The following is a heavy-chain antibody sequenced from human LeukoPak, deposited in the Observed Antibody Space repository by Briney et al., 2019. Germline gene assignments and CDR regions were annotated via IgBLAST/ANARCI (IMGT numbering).Heavy chain of an antibody. CDR3: AKDPYYYDSSGYYQGYYYYGMDV. CDR1: GFTFSSYS. D-gene: IGHD3-22*01. CDR2: ISSSSSYI. J-gene: IGHJ6*02. Sequence: GGSLRLSCAASGFTFSSYSMNWVRQAPGKGLEWVSSISSSSSYIYYADSVKGRFTISRDNSKNTLYLQMNSLRAEDTAVYYCAKDPYYYDSSGYYQGYYYYGMDVWGQGTTVTVSS. V-gene: IGHV3-21*01.